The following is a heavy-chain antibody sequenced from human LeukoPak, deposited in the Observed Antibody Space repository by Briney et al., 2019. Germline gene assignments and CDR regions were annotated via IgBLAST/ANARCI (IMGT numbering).Heavy chain of an antibody. CDR1: GFTFSSYG. D-gene: IGHD6-13*01. CDR2: IWYDGSNK. V-gene: IGHV3-33*01. CDR3: AGPIQQQLVGPYYYYGMDV. J-gene: IGHJ6*02. Sequence: GRSLRLSCAASGFTFSSYGMHWVRQAPGKGLEWVAVIWYDGSNKYYADSVKGRFTISRDNSKNTLYLQMNSLRAEDTAVYYCAGPIQQQLVGPYYYYGMDVWGQGTTVTVSS.